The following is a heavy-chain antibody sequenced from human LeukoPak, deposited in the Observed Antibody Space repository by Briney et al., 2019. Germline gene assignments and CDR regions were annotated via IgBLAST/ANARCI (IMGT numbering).Heavy chain of an antibody. D-gene: IGHD6-19*01. CDR2: ISSNGIST. Sequence: PGGSLRLSCAASGFNFSTYAMHWVRQAPGKGLEYVSAISSNGISTYYAESVKGRFTISRDNSKNTLYLQMGSLRPEDMAVYYCARERLASVDAWGHGTTVTVSS. J-gene: IGHJ6*02. V-gene: IGHV3-64*02. CDR1: GFNFSTYA. CDR3: ARERLASVDA.